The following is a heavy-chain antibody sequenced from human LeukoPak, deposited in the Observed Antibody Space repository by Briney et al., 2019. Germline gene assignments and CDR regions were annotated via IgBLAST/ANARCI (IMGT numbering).Heavy chain of an antibody. J-gene: IGHJ6*03. CDR2: ISTSGSTK. D-gene: IGHD6-19*01. Sequence: GGSLRLSCAASGFTFSSYEMNWVRQAPGKGLEWVSYISTSGSTKYYADSVKGRFTISRDNAKNSLYLQMNSLRAEDTAVYYCARDSSGWYVYYYMDVWGKGTTVTISS. CDR1: GFTFSSYE. V-gene: IGHV3-48*03. CDR3: ARDSSGWYVYYYMDV.